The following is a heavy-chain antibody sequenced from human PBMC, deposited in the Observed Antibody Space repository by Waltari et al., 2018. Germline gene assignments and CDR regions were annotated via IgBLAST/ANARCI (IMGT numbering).Heavy chain of an antibody. V-gene: IGHV4-59*01. CDR3: ARDIRGYSSSHFDY. CDR2: IYYSGST. D-gene: IGHD6-6*01. Sequence: QVQLQESGPGLVKPSETLSLTCTVSGGSISSYYWSWIRQPPGKGLEGIGYIYYSGSTNYNPSLKSRVTISVDTFKNQFSLKLSSVTAADTAVYYCARDIRGYSSSHFDYWGQGTLVTVSS. J-gene: IGHJ4*02. CDR1: GGSISSYY.